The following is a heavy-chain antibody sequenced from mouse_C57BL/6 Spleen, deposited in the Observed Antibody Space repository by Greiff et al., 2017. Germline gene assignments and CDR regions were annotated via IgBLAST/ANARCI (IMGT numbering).Heavy chain of an antibody. Sequence: QVHVKQSGAELVKPGASVKISCKASGYAFSSYWMNWVKQRPGKGLEWIGQIYPGDGDTNYNGKFKGKATLTADKSSSTAYMQLSSLTSEDSAVYFCARWYYGSSYWYFDVWGTGTTVTVSS. V-gene: IGHV1-80*01. J-gene: IGHJ1*03. CDR2: IYPGDGDT. CDR1: GYAFSSYW. D-gene: IGHD1-1*01. CDR3: ARWYYGSSYWYFDV.